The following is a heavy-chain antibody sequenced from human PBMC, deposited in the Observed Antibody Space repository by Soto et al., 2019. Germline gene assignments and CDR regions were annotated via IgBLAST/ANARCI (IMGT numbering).Heavy chain of an antibody. CDR2: ISAYNGNT. D-gene: IGHD3-3*01. J-gene: IGHJ5*02. CDR1: GYTFTSYG. CDR3: ARIAAFFDFWSGYYSGRSATNSFDP. V-gene: IGHV1-18*01. Sequence: ASVKVSCKASGYTFTSYGISWVRQAPGQRKERIGRISAYNGNTKHAQKHQGRVTMTTDTSTSTASMELRSLRSDDTAVYYCARIAAFFDFWSGYYSGRSATNSFDPWGQGTLVTVSS.